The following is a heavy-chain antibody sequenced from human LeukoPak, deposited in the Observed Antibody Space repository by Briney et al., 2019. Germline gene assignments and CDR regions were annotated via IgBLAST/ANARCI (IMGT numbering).Heavy chain of an antibody. J-gene: IGHJ5*02. CDR2: IYYSGST. CDR1: GASISSSNYY. V-gene: IGHV4-39*01. CDR3: ARHGRYCSSTSCYKASGWFDP. D-gene: IGHD2-2*02. Sequence: SETLSLTCTVSGASISSSNYYWGWIRQPPGKGLEWIGSIYYSGSTYYNPSLKSRVTISVDTSKNQFSLKVTSVTAADTAVYYCARHGRYCSSTSCYKASGWFDPWGQGTLVTVSS.